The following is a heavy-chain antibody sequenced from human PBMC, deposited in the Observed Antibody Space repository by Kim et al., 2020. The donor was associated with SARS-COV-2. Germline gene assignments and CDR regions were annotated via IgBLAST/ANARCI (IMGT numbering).Heavy chain of an antibody. CDR1: GGSLSSSSYY. CDR3: ARGERLLQLKD. CDR2: IFYSGSI. V-gene: IGHV4-39*07. Sequence: SETLSLTCIVSGGSLSSSSYYWGWIRQPPGKGLEWIGSIFYSGSIYYNPSLKSRVTISVDTSKNQFSLKLSSVTAADTAVYFCARGERLLQLKDWGQGTLLIVSS. D-gene: IGHD2-21*01. J-gene: IGHJ4*02.